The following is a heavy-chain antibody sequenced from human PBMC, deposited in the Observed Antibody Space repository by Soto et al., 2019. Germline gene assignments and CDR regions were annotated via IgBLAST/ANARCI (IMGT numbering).Heavy chain of an antibody. CDR2: LIPILGVA. Sequence: QVQLVQSGAEVKKPGSSMKVSCKASGGTFSSYTITWVRQAPGQGLEWMGRLIPILGVANYAQNFRGRVAITADKSATTAYMEMSSLRSEDTAVYYCARNGYGGNYHWGQGTLVTVSS. CDR3: ARNGYGGNYH. V-gene: IGHV1-69*02. D-gene: IGHD4-17*01. J-gene: IGHJ4*02. CDR1: GGTFSSYT.